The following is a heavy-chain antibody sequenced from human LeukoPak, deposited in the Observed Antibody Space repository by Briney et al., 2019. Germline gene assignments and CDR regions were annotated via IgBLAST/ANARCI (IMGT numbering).Heavy chain of an antibody. CDR2: INPNSGGT. CDR1: GGTFSSYA. D-gene: IGHD3-10*01. V-gene: IGHV1-2*06. J-gene: IGHJ4*02. CDR3: ARGYGSGSYHKY. Sequence: ASVKVSCKASGGTFSSYAISWVRQAPGQGLEWMGRINPNSGGTNYAQKFQGRVTMTRDTSISTAYMELSRLRSDDTAVYYRARGYGSGSYHKYWGQGTLVTVSS.